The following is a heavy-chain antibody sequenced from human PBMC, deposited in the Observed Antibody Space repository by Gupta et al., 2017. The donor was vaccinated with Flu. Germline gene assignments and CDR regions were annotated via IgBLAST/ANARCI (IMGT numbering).Heavy chain of an antibody. CDR1: GGSFSGYY. Sequence: QVQLQQWGAGLLKPSETLSLTCAVYGGSFSGYYWSWIRQPPGKGLEWIGEINHSGSTNYNPSLKSRVTISVDTSKNQFSLKLSSVTAADTAVYYCASGGIAAAGRRGDYWGQGTLVTVSS. J-gene: IGHJ4*02. D-gene: IGHD6-13*01. CDR2: INHSGST. CDR3: ASGGIAAAGRRGDY. V-gene: IGHV4-34*01.